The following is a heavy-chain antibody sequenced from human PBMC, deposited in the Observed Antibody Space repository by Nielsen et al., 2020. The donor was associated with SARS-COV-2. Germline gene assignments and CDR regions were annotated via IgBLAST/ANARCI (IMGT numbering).Heavy chain of an antibody. CDR2: ISSSGSTI. Sequence: GGSLRLSCAASGFTFSSYAMHWVRQAPGKGLEWVSYISSSGSTIYYADSVKGRFTISRDNAKNSLYLQMNSLRAEDTAVYYCARDSMGYDFWSGYYQKPRYYYYGMDVWGQGTTVTVSS. J-gene: IGHJ6*02. CDR3: ARDSMGYDFWSGYYQKPRYYYYGMDV. D-gene: IGHD3-3*01. CDR1: GFTFSSYA. V-gene: IGHV3-48*03.